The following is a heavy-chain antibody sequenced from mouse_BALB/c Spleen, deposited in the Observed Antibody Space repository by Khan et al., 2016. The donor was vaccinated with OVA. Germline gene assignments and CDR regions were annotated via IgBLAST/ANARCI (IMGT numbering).Heavy chain of an antibody. V-gene: IGHV1S135*01. J-gene: IGHJ3*01. CDR1: GYSFTTYY. CDR2: IDPFSGGT. D-gene: IGHD2-2*01. Sequence: VQLQQSGPELMKPGASVRISCKASGYSFTTYYIHWLMQSHGKSLEWIGYIDPFSGGTTYNQKFKGKATLTVDKSSSTAYIPLSNLTSEDSAVYYCTRQGYVAWFTYWGLGTLVTVSA. CDR3: TRQGYVAWFTY.